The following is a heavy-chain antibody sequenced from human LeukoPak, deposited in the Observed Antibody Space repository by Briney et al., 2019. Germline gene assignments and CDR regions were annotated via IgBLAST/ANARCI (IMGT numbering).Heavy chain of an antibody. CDR2: ISSSGSTI. D-gene: IGHD3-22*01. Sequence: GGSLRLSCAASGFTFSDYYMSWIRQAPGKGLEWVSYISSSGSTIYYADSVKGRFTISRDNAKNSLYLQMNSLRAEDTAVYYCARDVANYYYSSGSLLFDYWGQGTLVTVSS. CDR1: GFTFSDYY. V-gene: IGHV3-11*04. CDR3: ARDVANYYYSSGSLLFDY. J-gene: IGHJ4*02.